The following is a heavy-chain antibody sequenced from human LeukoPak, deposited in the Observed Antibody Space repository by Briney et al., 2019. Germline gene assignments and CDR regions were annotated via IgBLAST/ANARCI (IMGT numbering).Heavy chain of an antibody. J-gene: IGHJ3*02. V-gene: IGHV4-4*07. CDR3: ARDSPCSSTSCYPMVPRDAFDI. CDR2: IYTSGST. Sequence: SETLSLTCTVSGGSISSYYWSWIRQPAGKGLEWIGRIYTSGSTNYNPSLKSRVTMSVDTSKNQFSLKLGSVTAADTAVYYCARDSPCSSTSCYPMVPRDAFDIWGQGTMVTVSS. D-gene: IGHD2-2*01. CDR1: GGSISSYY.